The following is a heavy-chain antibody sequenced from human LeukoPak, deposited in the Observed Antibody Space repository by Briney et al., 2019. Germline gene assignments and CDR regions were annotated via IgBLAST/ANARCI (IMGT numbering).Heavy chain of an antibody. Sequence: GESLKISCKTSGYIFSTTWIGWVRQLPGKGLEWMGIILPRDSDTRYSPSFRGQVTTSADTSISTAYLQWSSLKASDTAIYYCARQGPSDYWGQGTLVTVSS. V-gene: IGHV5-51*01. CDR1: GYIFSTTW. J-gene: IGHJ4*02. CDR2: ILPRDSDT. CDR3: ARQGPSDY.